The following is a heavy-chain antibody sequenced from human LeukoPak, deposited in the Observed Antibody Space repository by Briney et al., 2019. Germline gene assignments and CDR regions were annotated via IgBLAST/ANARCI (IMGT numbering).Heavy chain of an antibody. CDR2: INTDGSRT. CDR3: ARAQYYYDSRGYPRPDDAFDT. V-gene: IGHV3-74*01. D-gene: IGHD3-22*01. CDR1: GFTFSSSW. J-gene: IGHJ3*02. Sequence: PGGSLRLSCAASGFTFSSSWMHWARQAPGKGLVWVSRINTDGSRTDHADSVKDRFTISRDNAKDTLYLQMSSLRAEDTAVYYCARAQYYYDSRGYPRPDDAFDTWGQGTMVTVSS.